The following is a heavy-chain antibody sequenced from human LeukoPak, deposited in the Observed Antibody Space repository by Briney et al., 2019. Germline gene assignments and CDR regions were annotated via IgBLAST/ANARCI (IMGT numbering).Heavy chain of an antibody. CDR1: GYSISSGYY. CDR3: ARRNSGYVVAFDI. V-gene: IGHV4-38-2*02. D-gene: IGHD5-12*01. Sequence: PSETLSLTCTVSGYSISSGYYWGWIRQPPGRGLEWIGSIYHSGSTYYNPSLKSRVTISVDTSKNQFSLKLSSVTAADTAVYYCARRNSGYVVAFDIWGQGTMATVSS. CDR2: IYHSGST. J-gene: IGHJ3*02.